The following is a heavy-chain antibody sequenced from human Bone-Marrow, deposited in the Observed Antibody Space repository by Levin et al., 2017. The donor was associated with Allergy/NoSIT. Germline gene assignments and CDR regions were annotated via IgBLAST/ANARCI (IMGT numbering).Heavy chain of an antibody. CDR1: GFTFSSYG. D-gene: IGHD6-19*01. CDR2: ISYDGSNK. J-gene: IGHJ6*02. Sequence: GGSLRLSCAASGFTFSSYGMHWVRQAPGKGLEWVAVISYDGSNKYYADSVKGRFTISRDNSKNTLYLQMNSLRAEDTAVYYCAKDSGIAVAGPYYYYYGMDVWGQGTTVTVSS. CDR3: AKDSGIAVAGPYYYYYGMDV. V-gene: IGHV3-30*18.